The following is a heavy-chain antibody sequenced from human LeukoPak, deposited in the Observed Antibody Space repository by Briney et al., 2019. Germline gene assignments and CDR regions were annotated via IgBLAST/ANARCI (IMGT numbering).Heavy chain of an antibody. V-gene: IGHV4-59*08. D-gene: IGHD2-2*01. CDR1: GGSISSYY. Sequence: SETLSLTCTVSGGSISSYYWSWIRQPPGKGLEWIGYTYYSGSTNYNPSLKSRVTISVDTSKNQFSLKLSSVTAADTAVYYCARHRRYCSSTSCYFLDSWGQGTLVTVSS. J-gene: IGHJ5*01. CDR3: ARHRRYCSSTSCYFLDS. CDR2: TYYSGST.